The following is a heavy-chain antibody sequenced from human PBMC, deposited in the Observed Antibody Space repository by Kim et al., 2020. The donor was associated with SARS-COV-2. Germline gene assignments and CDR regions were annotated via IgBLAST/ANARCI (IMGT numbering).Heavy chain of an antibody. J-gene: IGHJ4*02. CDR1: GGTFSSYA. D-gene: IGHD2-8*01. Sequence: SVKVSCKASGGTFSSYAISWVRQAPGQGLEWMGGIIPIFGTANYGQKFQGRVTITADESTSTAYMELGSLRSEDTAVYYCAGGNRGVYAGVGFDYWGQGTLVTVSS. CDR3: AGGNRGVYAGVGFDY. CDR2: IIPIFGTA. V-gene: IGHV1-69*13.